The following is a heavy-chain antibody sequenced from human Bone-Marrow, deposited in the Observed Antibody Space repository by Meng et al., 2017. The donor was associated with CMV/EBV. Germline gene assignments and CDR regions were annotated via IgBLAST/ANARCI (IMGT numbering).Heavy chain of an antibody. Sequence: QVQLVESGXGVVQPGGSLRPSXSASGFTFSSYGMHWVRQAPGKGLEWVAFIRYDGSNKYYADSVKGRFTISRDNSKNTLYLQMNSLRAEDTAVYYCAKDRHSSSARDWFDPWGQGTLVTVSS. CDR2: IRYDGSNK. CDR3: AKDRHSSSARDWFDP. J-gene: IGHJ5*02. CDR1: GFTFSSYG. V-gene: IGHV3-30*02. D-gene: IGHD6-13*01.